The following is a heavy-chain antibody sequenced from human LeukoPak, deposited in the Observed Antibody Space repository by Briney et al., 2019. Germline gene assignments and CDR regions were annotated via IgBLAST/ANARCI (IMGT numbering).Heavy chain of an antibody. D-gene: IGHD4-17*01. Sequence: PGGSLRLSCAASGFTFSSYAMSWVRQAPGKGLEWVSAISGSGGSTYYADSVKGRFTISRDNSKNTLYLQMNSLRAEDTAVYYCAKVTTVTTTPGMDVWGQGTTVTVSS. CDR2: ISGSGGST. CDR1: GFTFSSYA. J-gene: IGHJ6*02. CDR3: AKVTTVTTTPGMDV. V-gene: IGHV3-23*01.